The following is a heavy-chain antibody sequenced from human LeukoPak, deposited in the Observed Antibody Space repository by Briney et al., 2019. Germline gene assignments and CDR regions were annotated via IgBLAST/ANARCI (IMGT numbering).Heavy chain of an antibody. D-gene: IGHD4-17*01. V-gene: IGHV3-7*01. CDR1: GFTFSSYW. CDR3: AREVSGWTTDMTTEYWFDP. CDR2: IKQDGSEQ. J-gene: IGHJ5*02. Sequence: PGGSLRLSCAASGFTFSSYWMSWVRQAPGKGLEWVANIKQDGSEQYYVDSVKGRFTISRDNAKNSLYLQMNSLRAEDTAVYYCAREVSGWTTDMTTEYWFDPWGQGTLVTVSS.